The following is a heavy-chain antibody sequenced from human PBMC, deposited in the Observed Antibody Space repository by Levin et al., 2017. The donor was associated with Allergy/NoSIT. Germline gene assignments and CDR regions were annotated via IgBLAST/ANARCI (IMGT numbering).Heavy chain of an antibody. V-gene: IGHV4-59*11. J-gene: IGHJ3*01. CDR1: GVSMNKHY. D-gene: IGHD1-7*01. CDR3: ARMRSITGTTRPAFDV. Sequence: PSQTLSLTCNVSGVSMNKHYWTWIRQSPGQGLEWIGYILHTGSVNYNPSLQSRVTMSIDTSRNQFSLEVTSLSPADTALYYCARMRSITGTTRPAFDVWGQGAGVTVSS. CDR2: ILHTGSV.